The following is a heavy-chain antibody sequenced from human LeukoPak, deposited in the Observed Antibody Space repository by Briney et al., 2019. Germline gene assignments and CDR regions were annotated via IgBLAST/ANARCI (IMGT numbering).Heavy chain of an antibody. J-gene: IGHJ6*03. CDR2: MYPGDSDT. CDR3: ARVVGGSPRYYHVDV. D-gene: IGHD2-15*01. CDR1: GYTFAIYW. Sequence: GESLKISCKGSGYTFAIYWIAWVRQMPGKGLECMGIMYPGDSDTRYSPSFQGQVTISADKSIGTAYLQWSSLKASDAAMYCCARVVGGSPRYYHVDVWGKGTTVTVSS. V-gene: IGHV5-51*01.